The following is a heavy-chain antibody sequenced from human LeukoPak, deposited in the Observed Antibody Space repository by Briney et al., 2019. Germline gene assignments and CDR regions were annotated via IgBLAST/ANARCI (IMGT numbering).Heavy chain of an antibody. D-gene: IGHD1-26*01. Sequence: PSETLSLTCTVSGGSITSYYWGWVRQPAGKGLEWIWRIYTTGRTDHHPSLNSRLTTSVDTSKNHFSLILSSVTAADTPLYYRATVGYIGSSSLLDYWGQGALVIVSS. CDR2: IYTTGRT. CDR3: ATVGYIGSSSLLDY. V-gene: IGHV4-4*07. J-gene: IGHJ4*02. CDR1: GGSITSYY.